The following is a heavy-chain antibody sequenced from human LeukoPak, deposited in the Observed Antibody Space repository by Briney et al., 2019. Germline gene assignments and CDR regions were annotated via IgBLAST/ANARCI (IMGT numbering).Heavy chain of an antibody. J-gene: IGHJ5*02. CDR3: ARGQWELGWFDP. CDR2: MNPNSGNT. D-gene: IGHD1-26*01. Sequence: ASVKVSCKASGYTFASYDINWVRQATGQGLEWMGWMNPNSGNTGYAQKLQGRVTMTRNTSISTAYMELSSLRSEDTAVYYCARGQWELGWFDPWGQGTLVTVSS. CDR1: GYTFASYD. V-gene: IGHV1-8*01.